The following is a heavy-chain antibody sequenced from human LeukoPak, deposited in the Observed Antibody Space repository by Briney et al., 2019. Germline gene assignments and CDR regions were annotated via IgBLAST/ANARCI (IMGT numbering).Heavy chain of an antibody. D-gene: IGHD5-18*01. CDR2: ILPSLDIA. Sequence: GASVKVSCKASGGIFSSYVISWVRQAPGQGLEWMGKILPSLDIANYAQKFQGRVTITADKSTNTAYMELSSLRSEGTAVYYCARGDSYAPIYFDYWGQGTLVTVSS. CDR3: ARGDSYAPIYFDY. V-gene: IGHV1-69*04. CDR1: GGIFSSYV. J-gene: IGHJ4*02.